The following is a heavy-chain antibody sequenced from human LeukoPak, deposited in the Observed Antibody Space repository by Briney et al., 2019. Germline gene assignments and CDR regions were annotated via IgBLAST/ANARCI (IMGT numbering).Heavy chain of an antibody. Sequence: SGGSLRLSCAASGFTFNNYWMSWVRQAPGKGLEWVAKIKQDGSDKYYVDSVKGRFTISRDNAKNSLYLQMNSLRAEDTAVYYCARESSPEDYDFWSGYYRYFDYWGQGTLVTVSS. D-gene: IGHD3-3*01. CDR2: IKQDGSDK. CDR1: GFTFNNYW. J-gene: IGHJ4*02. V-gene: IGHV3-7*01. CDR3: ARESSPEDYDFWSGYYRYFDY.